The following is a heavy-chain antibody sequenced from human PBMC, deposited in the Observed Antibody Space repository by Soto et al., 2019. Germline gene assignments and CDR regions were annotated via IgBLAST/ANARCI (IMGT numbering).Heavy chain of an antibody. Sequence: QVQLVQSGPEVRKPGASVRLSCATSGYNFNQYYIHWVRQAPGQGLEWMGIINLRGGTTEYAHKFRGRVTVTCDTSTRTAYMELSSLSSEDTAVYFCARGPDASDVPRWDHWGQGTLITVSS. CDR2: INLRGGTT. CDR3: ARGPDASDVPRWDH. CDR1: GYNFNQYY. J-gene: IGHJ4*02. D-gene: IGHD1-26*01. V-gene: IGHV1-46*02.